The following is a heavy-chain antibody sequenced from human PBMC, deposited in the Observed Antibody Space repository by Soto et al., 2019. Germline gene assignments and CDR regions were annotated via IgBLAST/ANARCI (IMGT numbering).Heavy chain of an antibody. Sequence: SVKVSCKVSGGTFSRYTITWVRQAPGQGLEWMGGITPMFGTPNYAQKFQGRVTITADESTSTAYMELSRLRSDDTAVYYCARAAYDFWSGYSPGGMDVWGQGTTVTVSS. CDR3: ARAAYDFWSGYSPGGMDV. D-gene: IGHD3-3*01. CDR2: ITPMFGTP. CDR1: GGTFSRYT. J-gene: IGHJ6*02. V-gene: IGHV1-69*13.